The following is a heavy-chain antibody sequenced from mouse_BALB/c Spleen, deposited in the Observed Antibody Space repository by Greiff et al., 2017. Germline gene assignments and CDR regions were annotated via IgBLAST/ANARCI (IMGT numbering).Heavy chain of an antibody. CDR2: ISSGSSTI. V-gene: IGHV5-17*02. CDR3: ARGGLITTVVEDY. CDR1: GFTFSSFG. J-gene: IGHJ2*01. Sequence: EVMLVESGGGLVQPGGSRKLSCAASGFTFSSFGMHWVRQAPEKGLEWVAYISSGSSTIYYADTVKGRFTISRDNPKNTLFLQMTSLRSEDTAMYYCARGGLITTVVEDYWGQGTTLTVSS. D-gene: IGHD1-1*01.